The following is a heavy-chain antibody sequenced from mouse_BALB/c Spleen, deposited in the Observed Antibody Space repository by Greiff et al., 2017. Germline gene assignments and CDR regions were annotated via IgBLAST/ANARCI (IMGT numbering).Heavy chain of an antibody. D-gene: IGHD4-1*01. V-gene: IGHV10-1*02. CDR2: IRSKSNNYAT. CDR3: VRHGELGPWFAY. CDR1: GFTFNTYA. Sequence: VHLVESGGGLVQPKGSLKLSCAASGFTFNTYAMNWVRQAPGKGLEWVARIRSKSNNYATYYADSVKDRFTISRDDSQSMLYLQMNNLKTEDTAMYYCVRHGELGPWFAYWGQGTLVTVSA. J-gene: IGHJ3*01.